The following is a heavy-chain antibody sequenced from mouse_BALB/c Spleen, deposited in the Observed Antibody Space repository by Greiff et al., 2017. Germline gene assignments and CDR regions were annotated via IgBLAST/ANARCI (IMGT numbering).Heavy chain of an antibody. Sequence: VKVVESGPGLVAPSQSLSITCTVSGFSLTSYGVHWVRQPPGKGLEWLGVIWAGGSTNYNSALMSRLSISKDNSKSQVFLKMNSLQTDDTAMYYCAREDYGGFAYWGQGTLVTVSA. CDR1: GFSLTSYG. D-gene: IGHD2-4*01. V-gene: IGHV2-9*02. J-gene: IGHJ3*01. CDR3: AREDYGGFAY. CDR2: IWAGGST.